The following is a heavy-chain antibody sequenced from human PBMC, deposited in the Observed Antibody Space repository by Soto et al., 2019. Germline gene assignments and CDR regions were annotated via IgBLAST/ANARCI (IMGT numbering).Heavy chain of an antibody. Sequence: GGSLRLSCAASGFTFSSYSMNWVRQAPGKGLEWVSYISSSSSTIYYADSVKGRFTISRDNAKNSLYLQMNSLRDEDTAVYYCARDRSSGWELIYYYYYGMDVWGQGTTVTVSS. D-gene: IGHD6-19*01. J-gene: IGHJ6*02. V-gene: IGHV3-48*02. CDR3: ARDRSSGWELIYYYYYGMDV. CDR1: GFTFSSYS. CDR2: ISSSSSTI.